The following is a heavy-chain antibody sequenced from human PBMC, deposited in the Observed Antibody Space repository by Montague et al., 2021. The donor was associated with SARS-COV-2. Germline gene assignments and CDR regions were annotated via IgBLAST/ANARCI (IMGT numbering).Heavy chain of an antibody. Sequence: SLRLYCAASGFTFSTHWMSWARQAPGKGLEWLAHLNQDGSRTYYVDSVKGRFIISRDNAENSLFLQMDSLRAEDTAVYYCARDHHMSLAPWGQGTLVIVSP. D-gene: IGHD2-21*01. CDR1: GFTFSTHW. CDR2: LNQDGSRT. J-gene: IGHJ5*02. CDR3: ARDHHMSLAP. V-gene: IGHV3-7*01.